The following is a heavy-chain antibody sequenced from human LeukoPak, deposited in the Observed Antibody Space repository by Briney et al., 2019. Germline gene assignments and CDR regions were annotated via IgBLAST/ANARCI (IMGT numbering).Heavy chain of an antibody. D-gene: IGHD3-22*01. CDR2: IRSKANSYAT. V-gene: IGHV3-73*01. CDR3: AKVQSYYYDSSGYYYGY. CDR1: GFTFSGSA. Sequence: GGSLRLSCAASGFTFSGSAMHWVRQASGKGLEWVGRIRSKANSYATAYAASVKGRFTISRDGSKNTAYLQMNSLKTEDTAVYYCAKVQSYYYDSSGYYYGYWGQGTLVTVSS. J-gene: IGHJ4*02.